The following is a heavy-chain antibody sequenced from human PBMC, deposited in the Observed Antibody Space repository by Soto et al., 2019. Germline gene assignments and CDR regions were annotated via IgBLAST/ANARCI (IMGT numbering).Heavy chain of an antibody. J-gene: IGHJ4*02. CDR1: GGSFSGYY. CDR3: AGVRGVIKKAFDY. D-gene: IGHD3-10*01. V-gene: IGHV4-34*01. Sequence: KTSETLSLTCAVYGGSFSGYYWSWIRQPPGKGLEWIGEINHSGSTNYNPSLKSRVTISVDTSKNQFSLKLSSVTAADTAVYYCAGVRGVIKKAFDYWGQGTLVTVSS. CDR2: INHSGST.